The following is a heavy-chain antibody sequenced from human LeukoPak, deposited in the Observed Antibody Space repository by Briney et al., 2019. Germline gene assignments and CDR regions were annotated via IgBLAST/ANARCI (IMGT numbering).Heavy chain of an antibody. CDR1: GFTVSSNY. CDR2: IYSGGST. Sequence: GGSLRLSCAASGFTVSSNYMSWVRQAPGKGLEWVSVIYSGGSTYYADSVKGRFTISRDNSKNTLYLQMNSLRAEDTAVYYCARDLEYYGSGSYYNGYYFDYWGQGTLVTVSS. J-gene: IGHJ4*02. D-gene: IGHD3-10*01. CDR3: ARDLEYYGSGSYYNGYYFDY. V-gene: IGHV3-53*01.